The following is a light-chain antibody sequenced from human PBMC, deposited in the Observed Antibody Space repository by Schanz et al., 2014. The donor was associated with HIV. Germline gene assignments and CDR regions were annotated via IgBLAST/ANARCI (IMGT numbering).Light chain of an antibody. V-gene: IGKV3D-20*02. Sequence: EIVLTQSPGTLSLSPGERGTLSCRASQSVKSNFIGWYQQKPGQAPRLLIGGASSRATGIPDRFSGSGSGTDFTLTISSLEPEDIAVYYCQQRSNWLTFGGGTKVEIK. CDR2: GAS. J-gene: IGKJ4*01. CDR3: QQRSNWLT. CDR1: QSVKSNF.